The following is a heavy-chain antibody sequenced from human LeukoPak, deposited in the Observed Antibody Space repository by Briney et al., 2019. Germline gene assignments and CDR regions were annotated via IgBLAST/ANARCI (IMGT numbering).Heavy chain of an antibody. CDR1: GFTFQDCH. Sequence: SVRLFCAASGFTFQDCHVLWVRQAPGKALVGVSGISWNSGSIGYADSVKGRFTISRDNAKNSLYLQMNSLRAEDTALYYCAKDTYYDSSGPFDYWGQGTLVTVSS. CDR2: ISWNSGSI. CDR3: AKDTYYDSSGPFDY. J-gene: IGHJ4*02. V-gene: IGHV3-9*01. D-gene: IGHD3-22*01.